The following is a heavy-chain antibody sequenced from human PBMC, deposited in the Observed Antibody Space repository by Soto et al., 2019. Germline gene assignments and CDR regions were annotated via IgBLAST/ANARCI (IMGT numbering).Heavy chain of an antibody. D-gene: IGHD3-10*01. CDR2: MNPNSGNT. Sequence: GASVKVSCKASGYTFTSYDITWVRQATGHGLEWMGWMNPNSGNTGYAQKFQGRVTMTRNTSISTAYMELSSLRSEDTAVYYCAISWRDRWFGELQMNGFDPWGQGTLVTVSS. CDR3: AISWRDRWFGELQMNGFDP. V-gene: IGHV1-8*01. CDR1: GYTFTSYD. J-gene: IGHJ5*02.